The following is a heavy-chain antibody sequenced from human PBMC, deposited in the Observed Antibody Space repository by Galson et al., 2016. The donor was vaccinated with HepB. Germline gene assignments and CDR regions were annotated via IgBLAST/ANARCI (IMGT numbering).Heavy chain of an antibody. V-gene: IGHV3-23*01. Sequence: LRLSCAASGFTFSNYGMTWVRQAPGKGLEVVSSISRSGDSTDYADSVKGRFTISRDNSKNTLSLQMNSLTADDTAIYYCVQGSTAPAVWGKGTTVTFSS. CDR2: ISRSGDST. J-gene: IGHJ6*04. D-gene: IGHD1-26*01. CDR3: VQGSTAPAV. CDR1: GFTFSNYG.